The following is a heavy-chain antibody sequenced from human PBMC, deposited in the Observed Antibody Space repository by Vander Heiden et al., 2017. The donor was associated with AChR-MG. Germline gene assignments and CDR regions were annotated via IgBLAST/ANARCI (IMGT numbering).Heavy chain of an antibody. D-gene: IGHD3-22*01. CDR2: INHTGST. Sequence: QVQLQQCGAGLLKPSETLSLTCGVSGGSFSSHYWTWLRQTPGKGLEWIGEINHTGSTNRNPSLESRVTLSIDTSKKQFSLKLSSVTAADTAVYFCARRGYYDGTSYYYYWGQGTLGTVSS. CDR3: ARRGYYDGTSYYYY. J-gene: IGHJ4*02. CDR1: GGSFSSHY. V-gene: IGHV4-34*01.